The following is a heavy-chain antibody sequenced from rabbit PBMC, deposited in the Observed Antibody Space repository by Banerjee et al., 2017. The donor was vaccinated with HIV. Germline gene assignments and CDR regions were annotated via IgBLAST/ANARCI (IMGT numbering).Heavy chain of an antibody. Sequence: EESGGDLVKPEGSLTLTCTASGFSLSGDYWIYWVRQAPGKGLEWIARMYTGSGSTDYASWAKGRFTISKTSSTTVTLQMTRLTAADTATYFCGKLYNLWGPGTLVTVS. CDR2: MYTGSGST. J-gene: IGHJ4*01. CDR3: GKLYNL. V-gene: IGHV1S45*01. CDR1: GFSLSGDYW.